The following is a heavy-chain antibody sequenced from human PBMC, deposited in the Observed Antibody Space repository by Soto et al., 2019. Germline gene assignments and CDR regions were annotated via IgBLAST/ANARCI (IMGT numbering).Heavy chain of an antibody. J-gene: IGHJ4*02. CDR2: IIPICGTA. D-gene: IGHD2-15*01. CDR1: GGTFSSYA. CDR3: ARHKKRYCSGGSCYATQAFDY. V-gene: IGHV1-69*13. Sequence: SVKVSCKASGGTFSSYAISWVRQAPGQGLEWMGGIIPICGTANYAQKFQGRVTITADESTSTAYMELSSLRSEDTAVYYCARHKKRYCSGGSCYATQAFDYWGQGTLVTVSS.